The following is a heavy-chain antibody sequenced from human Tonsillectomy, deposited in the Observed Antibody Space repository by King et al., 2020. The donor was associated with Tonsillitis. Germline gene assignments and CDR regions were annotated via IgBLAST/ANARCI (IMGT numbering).Heavy chain of an antibody. CDR2: IYYSGST. V-gene: IGHV4-59*01. CDR1: GGSISSYY. CDR3: ARETSGSCFDY. D-gene: IGHD6-19*01. J-gene: IGHJ4*02. Sequence: VQLQESGPGLVKPSETLSLTCTVSGGSISSYYWSWIRQPPGKGLEWIGYIYYSGSTNYNPSLKSRVTISVDTSKNQFSLKLSSVTAADTAVYFCARETSGSCFDYWGQGTLVTVSS.